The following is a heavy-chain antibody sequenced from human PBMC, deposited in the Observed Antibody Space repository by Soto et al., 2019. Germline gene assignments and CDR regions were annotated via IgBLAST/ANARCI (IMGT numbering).Heavy chain of an antibody. CDR1: GFTFSSYA. CDR3: AISPPRSGQFDY. D-gene: IGHD3-10*01. J-gene: IGHJ4*02. Sequence: EVQLLESEGGLVQPGGSLRLSCAASGFTFSSYAMSWVRQAPGKGLEWVSAISGSGGSTYYADSVKGRFTISRDNSKNTLYLQMNSLRAEDTAVYYCAISPPRSGQFDYWGQGTLVTVSS. CDR2: ISGSGGST. V-gene: IGHV3-23*01.